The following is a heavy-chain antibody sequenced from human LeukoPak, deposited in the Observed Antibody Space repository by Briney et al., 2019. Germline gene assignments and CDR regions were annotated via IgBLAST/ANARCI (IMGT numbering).Heavy chain of an antibody. CDR2: IYHSGST. D-gene: IGHD5-18*01. CDR1: GGSISSYY. CDR3: ARGRGTAIGFDY. Sequence: SETLSLTCAVSGGSISSYYWSWIRQPPGKGLGWIGYIYHSGSTNYNPSLKSRVTISVDTSKNQFSLKLSSVTAADTAVYYCARGRGTAIGFDYWGQGTLVTVSS. V-gene: IGHV4-59*08. J-gene: IGHJ4*02.